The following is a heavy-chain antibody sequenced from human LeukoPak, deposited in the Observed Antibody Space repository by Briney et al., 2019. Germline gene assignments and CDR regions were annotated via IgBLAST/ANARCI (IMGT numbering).Heavy chain of an antibody. Sequence: GALLKISGTGCGYIFTYYWIAFRRQPAGELQEVTGIIYPGDSDTRYTPSFQGQVPFSAAKSVSTAYLQWSSLKASDTAIYYCARQPTGVYATDHWGQGTLVTVSS. CDR3: ARQPTGVYATDH. V-gene: IGHV5-51*01. CDR2: IYPGDSDT. J-gene: IGHJ5*02. D-gene: IGHD2/OR15-2a*01. CDR1: GYIFTYYW.